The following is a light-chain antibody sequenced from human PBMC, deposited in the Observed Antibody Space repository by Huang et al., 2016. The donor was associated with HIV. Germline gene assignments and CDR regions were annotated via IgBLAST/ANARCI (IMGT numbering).Light chain of an antibody. V-gene: IGKV1-39*01. CDR1: QSIRKL. CDR3: QQTDNIPRT. J-gene: IGKJ1*01. Sequence: DIQMTQSPSSLSASVGDRVTIACRASQSIRKLLNWYQQKPGEAPKLLMHSASSLQSGDPSRFSGSGSGTDFTLTITSLQPEDFATYYCQQTDNIPRTFGQGTKVVIK. CDR2: SAS.